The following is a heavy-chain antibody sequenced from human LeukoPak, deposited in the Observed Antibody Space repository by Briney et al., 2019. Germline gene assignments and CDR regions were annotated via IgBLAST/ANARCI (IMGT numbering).Heavy chain of an antibody. J-gene: IGHJ4*02. CDR2: INSCGTYT. Sequence: GGSLRLSCAASGFAFSSSWMLWVRQAPGKGLVWVSRINSCGTYTNYADSVKGRFTISRDNAKNTLYLQMNSLRAEDTAVYYCARDLSHTFDYWGQGTLVTVSS. V-gene: IGHV3-74*01. CDR3: ARDLSHTFDY. CDR1: GFAFSSSW.